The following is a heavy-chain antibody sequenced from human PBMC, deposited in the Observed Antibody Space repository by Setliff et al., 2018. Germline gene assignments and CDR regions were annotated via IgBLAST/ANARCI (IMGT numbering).Heavy chain of an antibody. V-gene: IGHV1-18*01. CDR1: GYSFTIFG. CDR2: ISPYYGST. CDR3: VRGQGPRTVVAIPFDH. Sequence: ASVKVSCKTSGYSFTIFGISWVRQAPGQGLEWMGWISPYYGSTNYAQKFQGRVTMTTDTSTSTAYMELTSLTSDDTALYYCVRGQGPRTVVAIPFDHWGQGTLVTVSA. D-gene: IGHD3-22*01. J-gene: IGHJ4*02.